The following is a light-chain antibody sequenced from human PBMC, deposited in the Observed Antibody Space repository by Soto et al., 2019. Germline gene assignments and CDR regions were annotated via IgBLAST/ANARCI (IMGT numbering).Light chain of an antibody. CDR1: SSDVGAYHY. V-gene: IGLV2-11*01. J-gene: IGLJ1*01. Sequence: QSALTQPRSVSGSPGQSVTISCTGTSSDVGAYHYVSWYQQHPGTAPKLMIYDVSKRPSGIPDRFSGSKSGNTASLTISGLQAEDGADYYCCAYAGSYTYVFGAGTKVTVL. CDR2: DVS. CDR3: CAYAGSYTYV.